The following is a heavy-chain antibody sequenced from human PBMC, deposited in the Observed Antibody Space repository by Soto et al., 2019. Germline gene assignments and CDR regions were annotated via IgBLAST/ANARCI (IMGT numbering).Heavy chain of an antibody. V-gene: IGHV4-31*03. Sequence: PSETLSLTCTVSGGSISSGSYYWTWIRQHPGKGLEWIGYIYYIGSTYYNPSLRSRITISQDTSKNQFSLKMSSVTAADTALYFCGRSIFRAPDVFDIWGHGKMVTVSS. J-gene: IGHJ3*02. CDR3: GRSIFRAPDVFDI. CDR2: IYYIGST. D-gene: IGHD3-10*01. CDR1: GGSISSGSYY.